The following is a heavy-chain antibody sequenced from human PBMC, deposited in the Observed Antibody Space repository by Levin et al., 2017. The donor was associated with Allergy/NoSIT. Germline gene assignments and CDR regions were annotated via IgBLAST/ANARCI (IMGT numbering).Heavy chain of an antibody. Sequence: SQTLSLTCTVSGGSISSSSYYWGWIRQPPGKGLEWIGSIYYSGSTYYNPSLKSRVTISVDTSKNQFSLKLSSVTAADTAVYYCARQRSGSCYWGQGTLVTVSS. D-gene: IGHD1-26*01. CDR3: ARQRSGSCY. CDR2: IYYSGST. J-gene: IGHJ4*02. V-gene: IGHV4-39*01. CDR1: GGSISSSSYY.